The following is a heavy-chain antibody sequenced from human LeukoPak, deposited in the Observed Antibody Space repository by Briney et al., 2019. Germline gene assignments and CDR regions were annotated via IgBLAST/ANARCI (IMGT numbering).Heavy chain of an antibody. Sequence: GASVKVSCKASGYTFTSYGISWVRQAPGQGLEWMGGIIPIFGTANYAQKFQGRVTITADESTSTAYMELSSLRSEDTAVYYCVIPRSGYALSYYFDYWGQGTLVTVSS. V-gene: IGHV1-69*13. CDR2: IIPIFGTA. CDR1: GYTFTSYG. CDR3: VIPRSGYALSYYFDY. J-gene: IGHJ4*02. D-gene: IGHD5-12*01.